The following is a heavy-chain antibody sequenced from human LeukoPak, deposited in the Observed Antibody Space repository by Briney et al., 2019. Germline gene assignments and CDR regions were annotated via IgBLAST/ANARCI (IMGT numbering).Heavy chain of an antibody. CDR2: ISAYNGNT. CDR3: ASQARGPDDAFDI. V-gene: IGHV1-18*01. D-gene: IGHD3/OR15-3a*01. J-gene: IGHJ3*02. CDR1: GYTFTSYG. Sequence: ASVKVSCKASGYTFTSYGISWVRQAPGQGLEWMGWISAYNGNTNYAQKLQGRVTMTTDTSTSTAYMELRGLRSDDTAVYYCASQARGPDDAFDIWGQGTMVTVSS.